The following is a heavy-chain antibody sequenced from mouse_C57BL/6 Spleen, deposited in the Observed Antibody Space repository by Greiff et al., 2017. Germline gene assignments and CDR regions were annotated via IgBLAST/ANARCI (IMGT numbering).Heavy chain of an antibody. V-gene: IGHV1-81*01. CDR3: ARCLVYDDRDYLDD. Sequence: QVQLQQSGAELARPGASVKLSCKASGYTFTSYGISWVKQRTGQGLEWIGEIYPRSGKTYYNEKFKGKATLTADKSSSTAYMELRSLTSEDSAVYFCARCLVYDDRDYLDDWGQGTTLTVSS. CDR1: GYTFTSYG. J-gene: IGHJ2*01. CDR2: IYPRSGKT. D-gene: IGHD2-12*01.